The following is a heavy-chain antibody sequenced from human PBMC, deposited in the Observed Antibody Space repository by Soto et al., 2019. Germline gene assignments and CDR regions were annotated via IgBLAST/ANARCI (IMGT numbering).Heavy chain of an antibody. CDR2: ISAYNGNT. Sequence: QVQLVQSGAEVKKPGASVKVSCKASGYNFTSDGISWGRQAPGQGLEWMGWISAYNGNTNYAQKLQGRVTMTTDTSTSTADMELRSLRSDDTAVYYCARAPRSSWYAPWGQGTLVTVSS. CDR1: GYNFTSDG. D-gene: IGHD6-13*01. V-gene: IGHV1-18*01. CDR3: ARAPRSSWYAP. J-gene: IGHJ5*02.